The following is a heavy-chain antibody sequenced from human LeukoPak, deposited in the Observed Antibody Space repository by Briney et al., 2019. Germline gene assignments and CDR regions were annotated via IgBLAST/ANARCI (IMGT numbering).Heavy chain of an antibody. J-gene: IGHJ5*02. Sequence: SETLSLTCTVSGCSISSYYWSWIRQPPGKGLEWIGYIYYSGSTNYNPSLKSRVTISVDTSKNQFSLKLSSVTAADTAVYYCARGGYSGYVNYLPMTSWGQGTLVTVSS. V-gene: IGHV4-59*01. CDR1: GCSISSYY. CDR2: IYYSGST. D-gene: IGHD5-12*01. CDR3: ARGGYSGYVNYLPMTS.